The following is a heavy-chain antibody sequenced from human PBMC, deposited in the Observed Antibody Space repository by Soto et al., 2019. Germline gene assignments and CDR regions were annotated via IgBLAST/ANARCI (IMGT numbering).Heavy chain of an antibody. CDR3: VRDYYDASGYPNTFDM. CDR2: IGSRTSDI. Sequence: LRLSCAASGFTLSRHTMNWVRQAPGKGLEWVSFIGSRTSDIYYADSVKGRFTISRDNAKNSLYLDLTRLRAEDTAVYFCVRDYYDASGYPNTFDMWGQGTMVTVSS. CDR1: GFTLSRHT. V-gene: IGHV3-21*01. J-gene: IGHJ3*02. D-gene: IGHD3-16*01.